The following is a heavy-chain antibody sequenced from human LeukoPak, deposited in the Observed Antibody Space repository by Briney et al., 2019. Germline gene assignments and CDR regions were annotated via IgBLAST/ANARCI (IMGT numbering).Heavy chain of an antibody. CDR3: ARQYDSGWAGFDY. Sequence: SETLSLTCTVSGGSISSYYWSWIRQPPGKGLEWVGYIYHSGATNYNPSLKSRVTISLDTSKDHFSLSLRSVTAADTAIYYCARQYDSGWAGFDYWGPGILVTVSS. J-gene: IGHJ4*02. CDR1: GGSISSYY. D-gene: IGHD6-19*01. V-gene: IGHV4-59*08. CDR2: IYHSGAT.